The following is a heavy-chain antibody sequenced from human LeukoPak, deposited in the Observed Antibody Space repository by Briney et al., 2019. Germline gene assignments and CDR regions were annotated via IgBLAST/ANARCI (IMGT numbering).Heavy chain of an antibody. CDR2: IYYSGST. CDR1: GGSISSGGYS. J-gene: IGHJ4*02. D-gene: IGHD6-19*01. V-gene: IGHV4-61*08. CDR3: ARQTAVAGKIDY. Sequence: NPSETLSLTCTVSGGSISSGGYSWSWIRQPPGKGLEWIGYIYYSGSTNYNPSLKSRVTISVDTSKNQFSLKLSSVTAADTAVYYCARQTAVAGKIDYWGQGTLVTVSS.